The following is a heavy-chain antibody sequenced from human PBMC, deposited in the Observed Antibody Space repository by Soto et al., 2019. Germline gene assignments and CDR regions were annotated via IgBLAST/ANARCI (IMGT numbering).Heavy chain of an antibody. CDR1: GYTFTGYY. J-gene: IGHJ5*02. V-gene: IGHV1-2*04. CDR2: INPNSGGT. CDR3: AREVRWELPPVHWFDP. D-gene: IGHD1-26*01. Sequence: ASVKVSCKASGYTFTGYYMHWVRQAPGQGLEWMGWINPNSGGTNYAQKFQGWVTMTRETSISTAYMELSRLRSDETAVYYCAREVRWELPPVHWFDPWGQGTLVTVSS.